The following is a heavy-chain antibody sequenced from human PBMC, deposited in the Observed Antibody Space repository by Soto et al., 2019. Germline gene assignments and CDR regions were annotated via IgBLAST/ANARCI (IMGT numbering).Heavy chain of an antibody. CDR3: ARIVRGVGVSTPHLDS. D-gene: IGHD3-10*01. CDR2: IKQDESEK. CDR1: GFTFSTYW. V-gene: IGHV3-7*03. Sequence: WGSLTLSCAASGFTFSTYWMNWVRQAPGKGLEWVANIKQDESEKYYVDSVKGRFTISRDNAKNSLYLQMNSLRAEDTALYYCARIVRGVGVSTPHLDSWGQGTLVTVSS. J-gene: IGHJ4*02.